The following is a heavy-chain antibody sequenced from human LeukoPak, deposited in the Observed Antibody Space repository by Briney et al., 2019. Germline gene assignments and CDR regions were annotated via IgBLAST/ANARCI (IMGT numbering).Heavy chain of an antibody. Sequence: GASVKVSCKASGYTFTSYAMHWVRQAPGQRLEWMGWINAGNGNTKYSQEFQGRVTITRDTSISTAYMELSRLRSDDTAVYYCARERWELLPGGWFDPWGQGTLVTVSS. CDR3: ARERWELLPGGWFDP. CDR1: GYTFTSYA. V-gene: IGHV1-3*01. J-gene: IGHJ5*02. CDR2: INAGNGNT. D-gene: IGHD1-26*01.